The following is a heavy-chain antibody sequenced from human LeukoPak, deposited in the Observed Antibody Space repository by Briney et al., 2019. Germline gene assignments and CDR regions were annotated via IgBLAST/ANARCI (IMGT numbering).Heavy chain of an antibody. CDR3: AGTQGQQLVPTAFDI. Sequence: SETLSLTCTVSGGSISSSSYYGGWIRQPPGKGLEWVGSIYYSGSTYYNPSRKSRVTISVDTSKNQFSLKLSSVTAADTAVYYCAGTQGQQLVPTAFDIWGQGTMVTVSS. CDR1: GGSISSSSYY. V-gene: IGHV4-39*07. J-gene: IGHJ3*02. D-gene: IGHD6-13*01. CDR2: IYYSGST.